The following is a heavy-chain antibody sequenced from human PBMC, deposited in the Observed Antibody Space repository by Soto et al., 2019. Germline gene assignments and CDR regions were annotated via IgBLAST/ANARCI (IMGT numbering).Heavy chain of an antibody. CDR3: ARSRESTTDAFDI. Sequence: GGSLRLSCAASGFTFSSYGMHWVRQAPGKGLEWVAVIWYDGSNKYYADSVKSRFTISRDNSKNTLYLQMNSLRAEDTAVYYCARSRESTTDAFDIWGQGTMVTVSS. J-gene: IGHJ3*02. D-gene: IGHD5-12*01. V-gene: IGHV3-33*01. CDR1: GFTFSSYG. CDR2: IWYDGSNK.